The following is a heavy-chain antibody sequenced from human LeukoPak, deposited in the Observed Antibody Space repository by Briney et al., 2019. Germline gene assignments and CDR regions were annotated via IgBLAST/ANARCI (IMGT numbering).Heavy chain of an antibody. V-gene: IGHV1-2*04. Sequence: ASVKVSCKASGYTLTGYYMHWVRQAPGQGLEWMGWINPNSGGTNYAQKFQGWVTMTRDTSISTAYMELSRLRSDDTAVYYCARGYLRYCSGGSCYRYDAFDIWGQGTMVTVSS. J-gene: IGHJ3*02. CDR3: ARGYLRYCSGGSCYRYDAFDI. CDR2: INPNSGGT. D-gene: IGHD2-15*01. CDR1: GYTLTGYY.